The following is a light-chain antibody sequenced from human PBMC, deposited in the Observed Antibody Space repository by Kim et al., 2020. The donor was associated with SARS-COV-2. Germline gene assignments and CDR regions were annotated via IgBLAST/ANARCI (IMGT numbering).Light chain of an antibody. J-gene: IGKJ4*01. CDR3: LQHFNYPRT. Sequence: ASVGDRVTITFRASQGISNSLVWFQHKPGKVPRRLISAASSLQTVVPSRFSGSGSVTEFTLSISSLQPEDFATYYCLQHFNYPRTFVGGTKVDI. CDR2: AAS. CDR1: QGISNS. V-gene: IGKV1-17*03.